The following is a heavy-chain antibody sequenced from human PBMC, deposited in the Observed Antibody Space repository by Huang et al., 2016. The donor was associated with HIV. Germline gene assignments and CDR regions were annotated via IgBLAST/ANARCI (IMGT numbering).Heavy chain of an antibody. CDR2: IYPSVTT. V-gene: IGHV4-39*01. CDR1: GGSISSSSYY. D-gene: IGHD6-13*01. CDR3: AAHGRIVGIPAAPLRFDP. Sequence: QLQLQESGPGLVKPSETLSLTCTVSGGSISSSSYYWGWIRQPPGKGLEWIGSIYPSVTTYYNPSLKSRVTISVDTSRTQFSLKLSSVTAADTAVYSCAAHGRIVGIPAAPLRFDPWGQGTLVTVSS. J-gene: IGHJ5*02.